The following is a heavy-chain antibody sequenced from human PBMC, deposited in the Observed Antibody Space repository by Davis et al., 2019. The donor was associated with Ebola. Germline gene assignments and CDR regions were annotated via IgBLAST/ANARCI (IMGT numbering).Heavy chain of an antibody. D-gene: IGHD3-3*01. V-gene: IGHV1-3*01. CDR2: INAGNGNT. CDR1: GCTFTSYA. J-gene: IGHJ6*02. CDR3: ARGTTPSSTIFAVVINYGMDV. Sequence: ASVKVSCKASGCTFTSYAISWVRQAPGQRLEWMGWINAGNGNTKYSQKFQGRVTITRDTSASTAYMELSSLRSEDTAVYYCARGTTPSSTIFAVVINYGMDVWGQGTTVTVSS.